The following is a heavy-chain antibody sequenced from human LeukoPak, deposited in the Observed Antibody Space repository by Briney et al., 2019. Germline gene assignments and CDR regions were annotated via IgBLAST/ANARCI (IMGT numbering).Heavy chain of an antibody. V-gene: IGHV1-69*05. Sequence: ASVKVSCKASGGTFSSYAISWVRQAPGQGLEWMGGIIPIFGTANYAQKFQGRVTMTTDTSTNTAYMELRSLRSDDMAVYYCARDRAGFVSLDYWGQGTLVTVSS. CDR1: GGTFSSYA. J-gene: IGHJ4*02. CDR3: ARDRAGFVSLDY. CDR2: IIPIFGTA.